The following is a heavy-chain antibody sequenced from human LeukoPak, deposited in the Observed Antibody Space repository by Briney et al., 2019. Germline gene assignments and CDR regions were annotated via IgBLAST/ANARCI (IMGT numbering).Heavy chain of an antibody. J-gene: IGHJ4*02. CDR3: AKDFDWPRVFDY. Sequence: PGGSLRLSCAASGFTFSSYGMSWVRQAPGKGLEWVSAISGSGGSTYYADSVKGRFTISRDNSKNTLYLQMNSLRAEDTAVYYCAKDFDWPRVFDYWGQGTLVTVSS. D-gene: IGHD3-9*01. CDR2: ISGSGGST. CDR1: GFTFSSYG. V-gene: IGHV3-23*01.